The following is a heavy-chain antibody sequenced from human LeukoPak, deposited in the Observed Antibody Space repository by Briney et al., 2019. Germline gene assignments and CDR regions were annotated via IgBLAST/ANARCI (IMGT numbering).Heavy chain of an antibody. Sequence: GGSLRLSCAASGFTFSSYAMSWVRQAPGKGLEWVSAISGSGGSTYYADSVKGRFTISRDNSKNTLYLQMNSLRAEDTAVYYCATHGGGYCSGGSCYSNAFDIWGQGTMVTVSS. D-gene: IGHD2-15*01. V-gene: IGHV3-23*01. CDR3: ATHGGGYCSGGSCYSNAFDI. CDR1: GFTFSSYA. CDR2: ISGSGGST. J-gene: IGHJ3*02.